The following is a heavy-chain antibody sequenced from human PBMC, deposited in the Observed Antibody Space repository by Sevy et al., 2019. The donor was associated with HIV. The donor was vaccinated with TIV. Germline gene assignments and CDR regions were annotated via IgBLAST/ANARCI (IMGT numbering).Heavy chain of an antibody. CDR3: AREGCTKPHDY. CDR1: GFTFSKYS. V-gene: IGHV3-23*01. CDR2: LSFGCGEI. Sequence: LSLTCAASGFTFSKYSMSWVRQPPGKGLEWVSTLSFGCGEINYADSVKGRFTISRDNAKSSVYLQMNNLRPEDTAVYYCAREGCTKPHDYWGQGTLVTVSS. D-gene: IGHD2-8*01. J-gene: IGHJ4*02.